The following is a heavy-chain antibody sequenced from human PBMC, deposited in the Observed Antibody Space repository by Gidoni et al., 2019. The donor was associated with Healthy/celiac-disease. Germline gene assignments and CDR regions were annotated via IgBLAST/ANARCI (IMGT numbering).Heavy chain of an antibody. D-gene: IGHD6-13*01. CDR3: ARDGEEAAAGIGGWFDP. CDR2: IGYDGSNK. CDR1: GFTFSSYG. J-gene: IGHJ5*02. Sequence: QVQLVESGGGVVQPGRSLRLSCAASGFTFSSYGMHWVRQAPGKGLEWVAVIGYDGSNKYYADSVKGRFTISRDNSKNTLYLQMNSLRAEDTAVYYCARDGEEAAAGIGGWFDPWGQGTLVTVSS. V-gene: IGHV3-33*01.